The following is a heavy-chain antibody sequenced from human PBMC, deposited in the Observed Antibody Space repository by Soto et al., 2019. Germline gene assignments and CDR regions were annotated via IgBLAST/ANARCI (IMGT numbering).Heavy chain of an antibody. CDR3: ARSDCTVAYCNSRPLNYCVDV. CDR1: GFTFNTYG. J-gene: IGHJ6*02. V-gene: IGHV3-33*08. CDR2: IWYDGSNK. Sequence: GGSLRLSCTTSGFTFNTYGMHWVRQAPGKGLEWVAIIWYDGSNKYYADSVKGRFTISRDNSKNTLYLQMNSLRAEDTALYYCARSDCTVAYCNSRPLNYCVDVWCQAPTVTV. D-gene: IGHD2-8*02.